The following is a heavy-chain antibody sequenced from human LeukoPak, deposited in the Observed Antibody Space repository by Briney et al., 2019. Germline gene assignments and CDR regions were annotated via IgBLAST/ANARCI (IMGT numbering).Heavy chain of an antibody. V-gene: IGHV3-21*01. D-gene: IGHD6-19*01. CDR3: ARDREGWYYFDY. Sequence: PGGSLRLSCAASGFTFSSYSMNWVRQAPGKGLEWVSSISSSSSYIYYADSVKGRFTISRDNAKNSLYLQMNSLRAEDTAVYYCARDREGWYYFDYWGQGTLVTVSS. CDR1: GFTFSSYS. J-gene: IGHJ4*02. CDR2: ISSSSSYI.